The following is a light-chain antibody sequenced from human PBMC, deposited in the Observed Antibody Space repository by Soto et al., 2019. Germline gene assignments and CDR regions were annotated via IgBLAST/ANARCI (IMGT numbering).Light chain of an antibody. Sequence: QTVVTQPASVSGSPGQSITISCTGTSSDIGAYNYVSWYQQYPGKAPKLMIYGVTNRPSGVSNRFSGSKTGNTASLTISGLQAEDEADYYCFSHRSGDSHVFGTGTKLTVL. J-gene: IGLJ1*01. CDR2: GVT. CDR1: SSDIGAYNY. V-gene: IGLV2-14*01. CDR3: FSHRSGDSHV.